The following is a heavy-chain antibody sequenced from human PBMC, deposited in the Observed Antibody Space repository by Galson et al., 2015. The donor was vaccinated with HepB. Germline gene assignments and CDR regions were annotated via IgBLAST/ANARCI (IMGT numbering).Heavy chain of an antibody. D-gene: IGHD6-19*01. Sequence: SLRLSCAASGFTFSSYGMHWVRQAPGKGLEWVAVIWYDGSNKYYADSVKGRLTISRDNSKNTLYLQMNSLRAEDTAVYYCARDQMEWLVQGGFDYRGQGTLVTVSS. CDR1: GFTFSSYG. CDR2: IWYDGSNK. V-gene: IGHV3-33*08. CDR3: ARDQMEWLVQGGFDY. J-gene: IGHJ4*02.